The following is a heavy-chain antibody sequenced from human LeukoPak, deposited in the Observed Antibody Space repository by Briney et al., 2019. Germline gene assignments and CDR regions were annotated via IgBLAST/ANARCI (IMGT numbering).Heavy chain of an antibody. D-gene: IGHD3-10*01. V-gene: IGHV3-23*01. J-gene: IGHJ4*02. Sequence: PGGSLRLSCAASGFTFSSYEMNWVRQAPGKGLEWVSAISGSGGSTYYADSVKGRFTISRDNSKNTLYLQMNSLRAEDTAVYYCAKTAYYGVRVLTRIDYWGQGTLVTVSS. CDR2: ISGSGGST. CDR1: GFTFSSYE. CDR3: AKTAYYGVRVLTRIDY.